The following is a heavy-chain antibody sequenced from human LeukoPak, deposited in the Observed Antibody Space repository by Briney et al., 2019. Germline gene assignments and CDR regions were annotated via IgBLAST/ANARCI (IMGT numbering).Heavy chain of an antibody. CDR2: IYYSGST. V-gene: IGHV4-39*01. CDR1: GGSISSGGYS. D-gene: IGHD1-26*01. J-gene: IGHJ4*02. CDR3: ARLPNLIVGATFAYYFDY. Sequence: SETLSLTCAVSGGSISSGGYSWGWVRQPPGKGLEWIGSIYYSGSTYYNPSLKSRVTISVDTSKNQFSLKLSSVTAADTAVYYCARLPNLIVGATFAYYFDYWGQGTLVTVSS.